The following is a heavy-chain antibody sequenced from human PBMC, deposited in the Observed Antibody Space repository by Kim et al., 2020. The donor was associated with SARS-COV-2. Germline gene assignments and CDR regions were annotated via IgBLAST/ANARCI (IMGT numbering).Heavy chain of an antibody. D-gene: IGHD1-26*01. CDR3: ARDRGWVGAVDY. J-gene: IGHJ4*02. Sequence: YYADSVKGRFTISRDNAKNSLYLQMNSLRDEDTAVYYCARDRGWVGAVDYWGQGTLVTVSS. V-gene: IGHV3-48*02.